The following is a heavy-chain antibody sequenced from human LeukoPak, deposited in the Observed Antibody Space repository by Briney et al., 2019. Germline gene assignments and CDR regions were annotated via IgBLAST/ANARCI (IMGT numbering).Heavy chain of an antibody. CDR3: ARDGAAIRFDP. D-gene: IGHD5-24*01. J-gene: IGHJ5*02. CDR2: IYSSGST. V-gene: IGHV4-4*07. CDR1: GGSISDYY. Sequence: SETLSLTYAVCGGSISDYYWSCTRQPAGKGLEWIGRIYSSGSTNNNPSFKSRVTMSVDTSNNQFSLKLTSVTDADKAVYYCARDGAAIRFDPWGQGTLVTVSS.